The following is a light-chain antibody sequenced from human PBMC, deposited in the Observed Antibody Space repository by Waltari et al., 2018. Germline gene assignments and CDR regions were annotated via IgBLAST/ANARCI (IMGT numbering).Light chain of an antibody. CDR2: EVT. CDR1: RRDVGRYPL. J-gene: IGLJ3*02. Sequence: QSALTQPASVSGSPGMSITISCNGTRRDVGRYPLVSWYQQHPGKAPQLIIFEVTKRPSGVSDRFSGSKSDNTASLTISGLQAEDEADYFCCSYAGTSTMVFGGGTKLTVL. CDR3: CSYAGTSTMV. V-gene: IGLV2-23*02.